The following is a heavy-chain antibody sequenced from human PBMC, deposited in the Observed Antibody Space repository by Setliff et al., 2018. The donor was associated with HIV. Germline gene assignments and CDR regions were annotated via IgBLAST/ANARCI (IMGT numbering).Heavy chain of an antibody. CDR1: GDTFRSYA. CDR2: IIPVFGTA. J-gene: IGHJ6*02. CDR3: AREKGNVDSSMVLYYYYGMDV. V-gene: IGHV1-69*01. D-gene: IGHD5-18*01. Sequence: KVSCKASGDTFRSYAISWVRQAPGQGPEWMGGIIPVFGTANYAQRFQGRVTITADESTNTVYMELRSLRSEDTAVYYCAREKGNVDSSMVLYYYYGMDVWGQGTTVTVSS.